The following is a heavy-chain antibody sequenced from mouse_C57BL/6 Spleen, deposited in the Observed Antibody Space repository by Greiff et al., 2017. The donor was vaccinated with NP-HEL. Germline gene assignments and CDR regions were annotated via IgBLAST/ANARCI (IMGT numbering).Heavy chain of an antibody. Sequence: QVQLQQPGAELVKPGASVKVSCKASGYTFTSYWMHWVKQRPGQGLEWIGRIHPSDGDTNYNQKFKGKATLTVDKSSSTADMQLSSLTSEDAAVYYCAPLRAFADWGQGTLVTVAA. CDR1: GYTFTSYW. CDR3: APLRAFAD. J-gene: IGHJ3*01. V-gene: IGHV1-74*01. D-gene: IGHD2-12*01. CDR2: IHPSDGDT.